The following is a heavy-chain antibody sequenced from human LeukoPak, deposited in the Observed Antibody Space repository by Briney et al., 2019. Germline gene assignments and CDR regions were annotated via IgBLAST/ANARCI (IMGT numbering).Heavy chain of an antibody. CDR1: GGSISSYY. D-gene: IGHD3-10*01. CDR2: IYYSGST. Sequence: PSETLSLTCTVSGGSISSYYWSWIRQPPGKGLEWIGYIYYSGSTNYNPSLKSRVTISVDTSKNQFSLKLSSVTAADTAVYYCARSYTYGSGSYDAFDIWGQGTMVTVSS. CDR3: ARSYTYGSGSYDAFDI. V-gene: IGHV4-59*08. J-gene: IGHJ3*02.